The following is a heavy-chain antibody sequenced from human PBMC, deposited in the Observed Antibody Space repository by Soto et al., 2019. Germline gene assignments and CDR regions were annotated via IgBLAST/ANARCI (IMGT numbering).Heavy chain of an antibody. Sequence: ASVKVSCTASGGTFSSYAISWVRQAPGQGLEWMGGIIPIFGTANYAQKFQGRVTITADKSTSTAYMELSSLRSEDTAVYYCARVATGTVWFDPWGQGTLVTVSS. J-gene: IGHJ5*02. CDR1: GGTFSSYA. V-gene: IGHV1-69*06. CDR3: ARVATGTVWFDP. D-gene: IGHD1-7*01. CDR2: IIPIFGTA.